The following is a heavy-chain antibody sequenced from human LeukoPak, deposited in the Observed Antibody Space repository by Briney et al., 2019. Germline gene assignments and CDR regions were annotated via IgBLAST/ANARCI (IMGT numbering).Heavy chain of an antibody. CDR1: GGSISSYY. CDR2: IYYSGST. J-gene: IGHJ4*02. V-gene: IGHV4-59*01. CDR3: ARAYVVGEFDY. Sequence: SETLSLACTVSGGSISSYYWSWIRQPPGKGLEWIGYIYYSGSTNYNPSLKSRVTISVYTSKNQFSLKLSSVTAADTAVYYCARAYVVGEFDYWGQGTLVTVSS. D-gene: IGHD2-15*01.